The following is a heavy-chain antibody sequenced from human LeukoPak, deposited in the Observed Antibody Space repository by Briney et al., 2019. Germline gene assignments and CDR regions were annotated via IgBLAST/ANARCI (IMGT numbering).Heavy chain of an antibody. D-gene: IGHD6-13*01. Sequence: PGGSLRLSCAASGFTFSSYSMNWVRQAPGKGLEWVSSISSSSSYIYYADSVKGRFTISRDNAKNSLYLQMNSLRAEDTAVYYCARVRSIWYNYFDYWGQGTLVTVSS. CDR3: ARVRSIWYNYFDY. CDR1: GFTFSSYS. CDR2: ISSSSSYI. V-gene: IGHV3-21*01. J-gene: IGHJ4*02.